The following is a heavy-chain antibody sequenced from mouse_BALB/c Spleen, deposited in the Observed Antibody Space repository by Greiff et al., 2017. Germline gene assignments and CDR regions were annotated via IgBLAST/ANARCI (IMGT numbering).Heavy chain of an antibody. J-gene: IGHJ3*01. CDR3: TREGLRRRFSAY. V-gene: IGHV1-69*02. Sequence: QVQLQQPGAELVRPGASVKLSCKASGYTFTSYWINWVKQRPGQGLEWIGNIYPSDSYTNYNQKFKDKVTLTVDKSSSTAYMQLSSPTSEDSAVYYCTREGLRRRFSAYWGQGTLVTVSA. CDR2: IYPSDSYT. D-gene: IGHD2-4*01. CDR1: GYTFTSYW.